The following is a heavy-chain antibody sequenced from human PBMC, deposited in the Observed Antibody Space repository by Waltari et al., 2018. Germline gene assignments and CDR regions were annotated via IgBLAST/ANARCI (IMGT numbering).Heavy chain of an antibody. Sequence: EVQLLESGGGLVQPGGSLRLSCAASGFTFSSYAMSWVRQAPGKGLDCVSAISGSGGSTYYADSVKGRFTISRDNSKNTLYLQMNSLRAEDTAVYYCAKDYYYDSSGLIDYWGQGTLVTVSS. V-gene: IGHV3-23*01. CDR3: AKDYYYDSSGLIDY. CDR1: GFTFSSYA. D-gene: IGHD3-22*01. CDR2: ISGSGGST. J-gene: IGHJ4*02.